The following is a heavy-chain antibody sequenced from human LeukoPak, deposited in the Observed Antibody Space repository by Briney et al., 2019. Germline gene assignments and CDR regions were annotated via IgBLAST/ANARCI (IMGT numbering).Heavy chain of an antibody. V-gene: IGHV1-2*02. CDR1: GYTFTDYY. J-gene: IGHJ1*01. CDR2: VFPHSGDT. D-gene: IGHD5/OR15-5a*01. CDR3: ARPPRDLVSAAPFPF. Sequence: ASVKVLYKASGYTFTDYYVHWVRQAPGEGLEWVGWVFPHSGDTYYAQRFHGRVAMTTDTSINTAYMELSRLKADDTGVYFCARPPRDLVSAAPFPFGGQGALVTVSS.